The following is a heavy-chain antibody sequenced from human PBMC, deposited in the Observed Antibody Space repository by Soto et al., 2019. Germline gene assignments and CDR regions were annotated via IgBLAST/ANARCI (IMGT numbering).Heavy chain of an antibody. CDR2: IYYRGNT. V-gene: IGHV4-30-4*01. CDR3: ARSLALGDCSSTSCIDS. D-gene: IGHD2-2*01. J-gene: IGHJ4*02. Sequence: PSETLSLTCTVSCGSISSIDYYWSWIRQPPGQGLEWIGFIYYRGNTYYNPSLKSRITISGDTSKSRFALKLESVTAADTAIYYCARSLALGDCSSTSCIDSWGQGIMVTVSS. CDR1: CGSISSIDYY.